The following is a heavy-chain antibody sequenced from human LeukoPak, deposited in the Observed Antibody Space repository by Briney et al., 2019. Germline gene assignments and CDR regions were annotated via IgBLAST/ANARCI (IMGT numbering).Heavy chain of an antibody. CDR1: GCTFSNYG. J-gene: IGHJ4*02. D-gene: IGHD3-22*01. CDR3: ARDISGYYYFDY. V-gene: IGHV3-33*01. Sequence: SGGSLRLSCAASGCTFSNYGMHWGRQAPGKGLEWVAVIWYDGSNKYYADSVKGRFIISRDNSKNTLYLQMNSLRAEDTAVYYCARDISGYYYFDYWGQGTLVTVSS. CDR2: IWYDGSNK.